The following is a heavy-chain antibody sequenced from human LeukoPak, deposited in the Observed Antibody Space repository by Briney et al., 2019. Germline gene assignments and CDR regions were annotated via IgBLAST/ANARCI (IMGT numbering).Heavy chain of an antibody. CDR3: AEKKTYYYDSSGYYWFDP. J-gene: IGHJ5*02. V-gene: IGHV3-23*01. D-gene: IGHD3-22*01. Sequence: GGSLRLSCAASGFTFSSYAMSWVRQAPGKGLEWVSAISGSGGSTYYADSVKGRFTISRDNSKNTPYLQMNSLRAEDTAVYYCAEKKTYYYDSSGYYWFDPWGQGTLVTVSS. CDR1: GFTFSSYA. CDR2: ISGSGGST.